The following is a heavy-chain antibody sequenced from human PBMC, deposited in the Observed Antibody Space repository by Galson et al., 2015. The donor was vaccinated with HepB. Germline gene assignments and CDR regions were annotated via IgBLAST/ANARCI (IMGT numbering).Heavy chain of an antibody. V-gene: IGHV3-30*18. CDR3: AKGITMIVVVGAVDY. J-gene: IGHJ4*02. CDR1: GFTFSSYG. Sequence: SLRLSCAASGFTFSSYGMHWVRQAPGKGLEWVAVISYDGSNKYYADSVKGRFTISRDNSKNTLYLQMNSLRAEDTAVYYCAKGITMIVVVGAVDYWGQGTLVTVSS. CDR2: ISYDGSNK. D-gene: IGHD3-22*01.